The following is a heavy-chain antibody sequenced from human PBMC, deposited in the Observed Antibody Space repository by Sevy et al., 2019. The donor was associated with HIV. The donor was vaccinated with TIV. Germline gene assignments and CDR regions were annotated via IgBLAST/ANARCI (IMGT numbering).Heavy chain of an antibody. CDR1: GFTFSSYS. V-gene: IGHV3-21*01. CDR2: ISSSSYI. Sequence: GGSLRLSCAASGFTFSSYSMNWVRQAPGKGLEWVSSISSSSYIYYADSVKGRFTTSRDNAKNSLYLQMNSLRAEDTAVYYCARATRVVRGAFDYWGQGTLVTVSS. D-gene: IGHD3-10*01. J-gene: IGHJ4*02. CDR3: ARATRVVRGAFDY.